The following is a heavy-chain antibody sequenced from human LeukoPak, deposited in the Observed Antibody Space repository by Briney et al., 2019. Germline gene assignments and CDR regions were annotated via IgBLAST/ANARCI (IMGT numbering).Heavy chain of an antibody. V-gene: IGHV1-18*01. CDR2: ISAYNGNT. D-gene: IGHD5-24*01. Sequence: ASVKVSCKASGYTFTSYGISWVRQAPGQGLEWMGWISAYNGNTNCAQKLQGRVTMTTDASTSTAYMELRSLRSDDTAVYYCARDRRWLQFYYYYGMDVWGQGTTVTVSS. CDR3: ARDRRWLQFYYYYGMDV. J-gene: IGHJ6*02. CDR1: GYTFTSYG.